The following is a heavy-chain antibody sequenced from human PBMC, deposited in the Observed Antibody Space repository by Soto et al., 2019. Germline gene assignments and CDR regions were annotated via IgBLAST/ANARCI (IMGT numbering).Heavy chain of an antibody. CDR2: TYYRSKWYN. V-gene: IGHV6-1*01. J-gene: IGHJ6*02. Sequence: SQTLSLTCAISGDSVSSNSAAWNWIRQSPSRGLEWLGRTYYRSKWYNDYAVSVKSRITINPDTSKNQFSLQLNSVTPEDTAVYYCAREIAAAGRNYYYYGMDVWGQGTPVTVYS. CDR3: AREIAAAGRNYYYYGMDV. D-gene: IGHD6-13*01. CDR1: GDSVSSNSAA.